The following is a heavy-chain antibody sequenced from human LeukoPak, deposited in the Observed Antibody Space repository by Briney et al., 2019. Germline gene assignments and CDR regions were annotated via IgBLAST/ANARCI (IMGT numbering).Heavy chain of an antibody. Sequence: ASVKVSCKASGYTFTGYYMHWVRQAPGQGLEWMGWINPNSGGTNYAQKFQGRVTMTRDTSISTAYMELSRLRSDDTAVYYCTRGIVVVPASRMITTLELDPWGQGTLVTVSS. CDR3: TRGIVVVPASRMITTLELDP. J-gene: IGHJ5*02. CDR2: INPNSGGT. V-gene: IGHV1-2*02. CDR1: GYTFTGYY. D-gene: IGHD2-2*01.